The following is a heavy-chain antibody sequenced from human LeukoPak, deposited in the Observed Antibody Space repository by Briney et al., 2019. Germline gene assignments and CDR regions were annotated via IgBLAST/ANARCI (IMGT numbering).Heavy chain of an antibody. CDR3: ARDPCHGALDY. D-gene: IGHD2-2*01. Sequence: GSLRLSCVASGFTFSSSWMSWVRRAPGKGLEWVANMKQDGTEEYYVDSVRGRFSISKDNAKNSLYLQMNSLRAEDTAVYYCARDPCHGALDYWGQGALVTVSS. V-gene: IGHV3-7*03. J-gene: IGHJ4*02. CDR2: MKQDGTEE. CDR1: GFTFSSSW.